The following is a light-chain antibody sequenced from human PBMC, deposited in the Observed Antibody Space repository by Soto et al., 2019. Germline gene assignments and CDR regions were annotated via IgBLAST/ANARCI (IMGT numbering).Light chain of an antibody. Sequence: QSVLTQPPSASGTPGQRVTISCSGSSSNIGTNYVYWYQQLPGTAPKLLIYRNNQRPSGVPDRFSGSKSGTSVSLAISGLRSEDEADYYCAAWDDRLRGLYVFGIGTKVTVL. CDR2: RNN. CDR3: AAWDDRLRGLYV. CDR1: SSNIGTNY. J-gene: IGLJ1*01. V-gene: IGLV1-47*01.